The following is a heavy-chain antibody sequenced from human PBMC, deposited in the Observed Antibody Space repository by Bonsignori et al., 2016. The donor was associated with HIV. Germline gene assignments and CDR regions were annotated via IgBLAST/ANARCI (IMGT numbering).Heavy chain of an antibody. CDR3: TRGQGTSGWFDP. V-gene: IGHV1-8*03. CDR2: MNPNSGTT. Sequence: QVQLVQSGAEVKKPGASVKVSCKASGYTFTNFDINWVRQATGQGLEWMGWMNPNSGTTGFAQKFRGRIAFTRNTSLNSAFMELSSLRSEDTAVYYCTRGQGTSGWFDPGA. CDR1: GYTFTNFD. J-gene: IGHJ5*01.